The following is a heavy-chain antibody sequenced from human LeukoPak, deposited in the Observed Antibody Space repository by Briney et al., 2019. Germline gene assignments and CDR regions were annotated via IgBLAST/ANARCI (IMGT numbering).Heavy chain of an antibody. D-gene: IGHD6-13*01. J-gene: IGHJ4*02. V-gene: IGHV3-7*03. CDR2: IKQDGSEK. Sequence: GGSLRLSCVASGFSLSGYWMSWVRQAPGKGLEWVANIKQDGSEKYYVDSVKGRFTISRDNAKNSLYLQMNSLRAEDTAVYYCARKAAAGLSDYFDYWGQGTLVTVSS. CDR3: ARKAAAGLSDYFDY. CDR1: GFSLSGYW.